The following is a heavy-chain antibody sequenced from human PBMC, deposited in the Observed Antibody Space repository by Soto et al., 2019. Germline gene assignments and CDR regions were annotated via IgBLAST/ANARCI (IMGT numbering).Heavy chain of an antibody. CDR2: INHSGST. CDR3: ARNLPYGSSTSCYLRVGSWSRGWFDP. Sequence: SETLSLTCAVYGGSFSGYYGSWIRQPPGKGLEWIGEINHSGSTNYNPSLKSRVTISVDTSENQFSLKLGSVTAADTAVYYCARNLPYGSSTSCYLRVGSWSRGWFDPWGQGTLVTVSS. D-gene: IGHD2-2*01. J-gene: IGHJ5*02. V-gene: IGHV4-34*01. CDR1: GGSFSGYY.